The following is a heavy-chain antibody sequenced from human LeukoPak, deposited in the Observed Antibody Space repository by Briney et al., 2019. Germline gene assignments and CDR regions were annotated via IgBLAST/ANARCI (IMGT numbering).Heavy chain of an antibody. D-gene: IGHD6-19*01. Sequence: PGGSLRLSCAAWGFIFRSCAMRWVRQAPGRGLEGVSVINNRGCTIYYADSVKGRFTISRDNSKNTLHLQMNSLRAEDTAVYFCAKPIYTSGWINSFDSWGQGTLVTVSS. V-gene: IGHV3-23*01. J-gene: IGHJ5*01. CDR2: INNRGCTI. CDR3: AKPIYTSGWINSFDS. CDR1: GFIFRSCA.